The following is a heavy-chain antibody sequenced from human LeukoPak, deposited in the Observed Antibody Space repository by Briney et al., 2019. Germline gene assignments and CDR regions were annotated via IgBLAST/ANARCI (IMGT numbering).Heavy chain of an antibody. CDR2: ISYDGSNK. CDR1: GFTFSSYA. V-gene: IGHV3-30*01. CDR3: ATPVVVTAR. Sequence: TGRSLRLSCAASGFTFSSYAMHWVCQAPGKGLEWVAVISYDGSNKYYADSVKGRFTISRDNSKNTLYLQMNSLRAEDTAVYYCATPVVVTARGGQGTLVTVSS. J-gene: IGHJ1*01. D-gene: IGHD2-21*02.